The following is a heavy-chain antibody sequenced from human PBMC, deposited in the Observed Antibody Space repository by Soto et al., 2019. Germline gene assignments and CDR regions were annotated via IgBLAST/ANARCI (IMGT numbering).Heavy chain of an antibody. CDR1: GGFVSSGSYY. J-gene: IGHJ3*02. D-gene: IGHD1-1*01. Sequence: QVQLQQWGAGLLKPSETLSLTCAVYGGFVSSGSYYWSWIRQPPGKVLEWIGEMSHSGGTHFNPSLKSRVTISVATSKNQFSLKMSSVTAADTALYYCARVERGTATTVVDAFDIWGPGTMVTVSS. CDR3: ARVERGTATTVVDAFDI. V-gene: IGHV4-34*01. CDR2: MSHSGGT.